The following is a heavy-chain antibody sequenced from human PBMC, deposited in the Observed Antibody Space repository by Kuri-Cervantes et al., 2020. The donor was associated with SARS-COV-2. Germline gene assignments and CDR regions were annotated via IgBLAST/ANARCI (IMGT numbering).Heavy chain of an antibody. Sequence: GESLKISCAASGFTFSNFGMHWVRQTPGKGLEWVAVISYDGSNKYYADSVKGRFTISRDTSKNTLYLQMNSLRAEDTAVYFCARDLRLGKSLDYWGQGTLVTVSS. D-gene: IGHD7-27*01. CDR1: GFTFSNFG. J-gene: IGHJ4*02. CDR3: ARDLRLGKSLDY. CDR2: ISYDGSNK. V-gene: IGHV3-30*03.